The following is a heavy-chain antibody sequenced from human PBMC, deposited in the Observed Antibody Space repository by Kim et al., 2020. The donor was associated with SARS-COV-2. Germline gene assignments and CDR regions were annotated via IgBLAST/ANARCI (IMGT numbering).Heavy chain of an antibody. CDR1: GGSISSSSYY. Sequence: SETLSLTCTVSGGSISSSSYYWGWIRQPPGKGLEWIGSIYYSGSTYYNPSLKSRVTISVDTSKNQFSLKLSSVTAADTAVYYCARGLLGYCTNGVCYLDAFDIWGQGTMVTVSS. CDR2: IYYSGST. J-gene: IGHJ3*02. D-gene: IGHD2-8*01. V-gene: IGHV4-39*07. CDR3: ARGLLGYCTNGVCYLDAFDI.